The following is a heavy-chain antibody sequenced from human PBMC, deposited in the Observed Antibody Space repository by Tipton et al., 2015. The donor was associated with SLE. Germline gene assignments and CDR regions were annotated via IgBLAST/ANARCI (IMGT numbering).Heavy chain of an antibody. CDR2: MNPSSGNT. J-gene: IGHJ1*01. CDR3: AGGPYSSSWAECFPH. V-gene: IGHV1-8*01. Sequence: QLVQSGAELKKPGASVKVSCKAFGYTFTSYDINWVRQATGQGLEWMGWMNPSSGNTGYAQKFQGRVTMTRNTSISTVYMELSSLRFEDTAVYYCAGGPYSSSWAECFPHWGRGTRVTVSS. D-gene: IGHD6-13*01. CDR1: GYTFTSYD.